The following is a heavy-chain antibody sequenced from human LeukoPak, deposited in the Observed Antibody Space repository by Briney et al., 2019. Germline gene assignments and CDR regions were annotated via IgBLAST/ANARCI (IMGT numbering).Heavy chain of an antibody. CDR1: GGSFSGYY. CDR2: INHSGST. Sequence: PSETLSLTCAVYGGSFSGYYWSWIRQPPGKGLEWIGEINHSGSTNYNPSLKSRVTISVDTSKNQFSLKLSSVTAADTAVYYCARARLGYCSSTSCYRGNWFDPWGQGTLVTVSS. CDR3: ARARLGYCSSTSCYRGNWFDP. D-gene: IGHD2-2*01. V-gene: IGHV4-34*01. J-gene: IGHJ5*02.